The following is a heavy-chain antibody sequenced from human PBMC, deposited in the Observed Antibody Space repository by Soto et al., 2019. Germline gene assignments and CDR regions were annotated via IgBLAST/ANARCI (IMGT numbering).Heavy chain of an antibody. CDR3: ASPRELGYSYFYFFTLDV. CDR1: GYTFTGYY. D-gene: IGHD2-21*01. V-gene: IGHV1-2*02. CDR2: IHLNSGGT. Sequence: ASVKVSCKASGYTFTGYYVHWVRQAPGHGLEWLGWIHLNSGGTNYAQSFQGRVTMTRDMSVSTVYMEMTGLSSDATAVYYCASPRELGYSYFYFFTLDVWGHGTTVTVSS. J-gene: IGHJ6*02.